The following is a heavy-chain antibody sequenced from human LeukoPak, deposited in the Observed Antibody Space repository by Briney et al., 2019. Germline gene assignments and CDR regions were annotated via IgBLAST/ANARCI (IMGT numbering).Heavy chain of an antibody. D-gene: IGHD6-13*01. CDR3: ARLRSSWLGLDP. CDR1: GGSFSGYY. J-gene: IGHJ5*02. Sequence: SETLSLTCAVYGGSFSGYYWSWIRQPPGKGLEWIGEINHSGSTNYNPSLKSRVTISVDTSKNQFSLKLSSVTAADTAVYYCARLRSSWLGLDPWGQGTLVTVSS. V-gene: IGHV4-34*01. CDR2: INHSGST.